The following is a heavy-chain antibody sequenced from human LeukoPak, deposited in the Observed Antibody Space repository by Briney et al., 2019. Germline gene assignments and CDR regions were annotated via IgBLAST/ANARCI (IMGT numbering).Heavy chain of an antibody. J-gene: IGHJ4*02. CDR1: GFTFSTYA. CDR2: IYSGGDT. V-gene: IGHV3-23*03. Sequence: GGSLRLSCAASGFTFSTYAMSWVRQAPGKGLEWVSVIYSGGDTYYTDSVKGRFTISRDSTKNTLFLQMNSLRADDTAVYYCAKTGGPWDWGQGTLVTVSS. D-gene: IGHD7-27*01. CDR3: AKTGGPWD.